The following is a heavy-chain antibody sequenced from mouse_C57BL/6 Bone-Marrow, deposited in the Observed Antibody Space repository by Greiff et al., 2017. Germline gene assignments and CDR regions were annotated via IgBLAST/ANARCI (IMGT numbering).Heavy chain of an antibody. J-gene: IGHJ3*01. V-gene: IGHV1-50*01. CDR2: IDPSDSYT. CDR3: ARPPYYYGSSGLAY. CDR1: GYTFTSYW. D-gene: IGHD1-1*01. Sequence: QVQLQQPGAELVKPGASVKLSCKASGYTFTSYWMQWVKQRPGQGLEWIGEIDPSDSYTNYNQKFKGQATLTVDTSSSTAYMQLSSLTSEDSAVYYCARPPYYYGSSGLAYWGKGTLVTVSA.